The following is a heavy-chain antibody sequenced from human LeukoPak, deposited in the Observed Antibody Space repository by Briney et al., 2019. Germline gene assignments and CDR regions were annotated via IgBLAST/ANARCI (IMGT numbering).Heavy chain of an antibody. V-gene: IGHV4-39*01. D-gene: IGHD4-17*01. CDR1: DGSISSSSYY. Sequence: SETLSLICTVSDGSISSSSYYWGWIRQPPGKGLEWIGSIYYSGSTYYNPSLKSRVTISVDTSKNQFSLKLSSVTAADTAVYYCAKPTTDDTFDIWGQGTMVTVSS. CDR2: IYYSGST. CDR3: AKPTTDDTFDI. J-gene: IGHJ3*02.